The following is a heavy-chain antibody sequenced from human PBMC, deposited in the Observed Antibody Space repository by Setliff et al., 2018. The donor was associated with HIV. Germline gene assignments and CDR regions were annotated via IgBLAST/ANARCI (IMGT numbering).Heavy chain of an antibody. CDR1: GGLFINSA. D-gene: IGHD3-22*01. CDR2: IIPIFNTG. Sequence: SVKVSCKASGGLFINSAFNWVRQAPGQGLEWMGSIIPIFNTGNYAQNFQGRVTITADGSTSTVYMELSSLRSEDTAVYYCTTGRHYYDSHYPADPFDVWGQGTLVTVS. V-gene: IGHV1-69*13. CDR3: TTGRHYYDSHYPADPFDV. J-gene: IGHJ3*01.